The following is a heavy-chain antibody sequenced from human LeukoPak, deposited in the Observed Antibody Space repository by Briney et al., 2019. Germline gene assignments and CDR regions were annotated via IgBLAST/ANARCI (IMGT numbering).Heavy chain of an antibody. CDR2: ISRSGDST. V-gene: IGHV3-23*01. Sequence: TGGSLRLSCAASGFTFSSYAMSWVRQAPGKGLEWVSTISRSGDSTYYADSVKGRFTISRDNSKNTLYLQMNGLGAEDTAVYYCAKGFLGYDSTFDYWGQGTLVTVSS. J-gene: IGHJ4*02. CDR1: GFTFSSYA. CDR3: AKGFLGYDSTFDY. D-gene: IGHD3-22*01.